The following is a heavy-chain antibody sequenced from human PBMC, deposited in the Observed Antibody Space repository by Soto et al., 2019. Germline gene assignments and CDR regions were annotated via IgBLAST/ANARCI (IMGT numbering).Heavy chain of an antibody. Sequence: SVKVSCKASGGTFSSYAISWVRQAPGQGLEWMGGIIPIFGTSNYAQKFQGRVTITADESTSTAYMELSSLRSEDTAVYYCARDRKDYCCDDLGNWGQRSRV. D-gene: IGHD4-17*01. CDR1: GGTFSSYA. V-gene: IGHV1-69*13. CDR2: IIPIFGTS. J-gene: IGHJ4*01. CDR3: ARDRKDYCCDDLGN.